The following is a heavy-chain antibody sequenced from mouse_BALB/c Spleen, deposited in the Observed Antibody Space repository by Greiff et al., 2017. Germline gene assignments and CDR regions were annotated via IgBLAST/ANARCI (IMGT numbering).Heavy chain of an antibody. D-gene: IGHD2-1*01. V-gene: IGHV5-6-5*01. CDR3: AREDGNYVDYAMDY. CDR1: GFTFSSYA. Sequence: DVMLVESGGGLVKPGGSLKLSCAASGFTFSSYAMSWVRQTPEKRLEWVASISSGGSTYYPDSVKGRFTISRDNARNILYLQMSSLRSEDTAMYYCAREDGNYVDYAMDYWGQGTSVTVSS. CDR2: ISSGGST. J-gene: IGHJ4*01.